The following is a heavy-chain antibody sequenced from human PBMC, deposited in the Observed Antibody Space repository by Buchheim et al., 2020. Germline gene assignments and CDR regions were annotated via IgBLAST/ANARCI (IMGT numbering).Heavy chain of an antibody. CDR2: ISTSGTTI. Sequence: EVQLVESGGGLVQPGGSLRLSCAASGFTFSSYEMNWVRQAPGKGLEWVSYISTSGTTIYYADSVKGRFTISRDNAKNSLYLQMNSLRVDDTAVYYCARAPYSSSSLWGRGTL. D-gene: IGHD6-6*01. CDR1: GFTFSSYE. CDR3: ARAPYSSSSL. V-gene: IGHV3-48*03. J-gene: IGHJ2*01.